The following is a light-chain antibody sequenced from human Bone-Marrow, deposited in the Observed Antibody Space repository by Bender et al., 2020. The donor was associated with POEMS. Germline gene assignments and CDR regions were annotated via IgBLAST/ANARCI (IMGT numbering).Light chain of an antibody. Sequence: QSVLTQPPSASGTPGQRVTISCSGSSSNIGNNFVSWYQQLPGTAPKVLIYRDSQRPSGVPDRFSGSKSETSAFLAISGLRPEDEAEYYCAAWEDSLNGWVFGGGTKLTVL. CDR2: RDS. J-gene: IGLJ3*02. CDR1: SSNIGNNF. CDR3: AAWEDSLNGWV. V-gene: IGLV1-47*01.